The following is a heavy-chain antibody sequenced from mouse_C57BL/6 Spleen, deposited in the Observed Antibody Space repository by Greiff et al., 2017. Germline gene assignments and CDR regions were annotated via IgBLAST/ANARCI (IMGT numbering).Heavy chain of an antibody. CDR2: INPYNGGT. D-gene: IGHD2-3*01. CDR3: ARTAYDGLYYFDY. V-gene: IGHV1-19*01. Sequence: EVQLQQSGPVLVKPGASVKMSCKASGYTFTDYYMNWVKQSHGKSLEWIGVINPYNGGTSYNQKFKGKATLTVDKSSSTAYMELNSLTSEDSAVYYCARTAYDGLYYFDYWGQGTTLTVSS. CDR1: GYTFTDYY. J-gene: IGHJ2*01.